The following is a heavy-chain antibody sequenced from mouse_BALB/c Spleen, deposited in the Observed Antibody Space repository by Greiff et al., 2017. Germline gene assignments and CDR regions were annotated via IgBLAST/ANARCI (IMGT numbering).Heavy chain of an antibody. CDR3: AKGSYYRYAWFAY. D-gene: IGHD2-14*01. Sequence: EVQLQQSGPELVKPGASVKISCKASGYTFTDYNMHWVKQSHGKSLEWIGYIYPYNGGTGYNQKFKSKATLTVDNSSSTAYMELRSLTSEDSAVYYCAKGSYYRYAWFAYWGQGTLVTVSA. V-gene: IGHV1S29*02. CDR1: GYTFTDYN. CDR2: IYPYNGGT. J-gene: IGHJ3*01.